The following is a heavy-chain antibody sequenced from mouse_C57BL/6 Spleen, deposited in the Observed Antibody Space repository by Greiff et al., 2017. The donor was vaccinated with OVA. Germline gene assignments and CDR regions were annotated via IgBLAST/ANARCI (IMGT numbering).Heavy chain of an antibody. CDR3: ARTGGSSYGGSFAY. CDR1: GYAFSSSW. J-gene: IGHJ3*01. D-gene: IGHD1-1*01. V-gene: IGHV1-82*01. Sequence: QVQLQQSGPELVKPGASVKISCKASGYAFSSSWMNWVKQRPGKGLEWIGRIYPGDGDTNYNGKFKGKATLTADKSSSTAYMQLSSLTSEDSAVYFCARTGGSSYGGSFAYWGQGTLVTVSA. CDR2: IYPGDGDT.